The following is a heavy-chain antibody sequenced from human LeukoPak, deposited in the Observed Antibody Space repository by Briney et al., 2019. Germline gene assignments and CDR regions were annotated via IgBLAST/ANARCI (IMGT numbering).Heavy chain of an antibody. D-gene: IGHD2-2*02. J-gene: IGHJ1*01. CDR3: AREAQDIVVVPAAIREDEFQH. CDR2: INPNSGGT. V-gene: IGHV1-2*02. CDR1: GYTFTGYY. Sequence: GASVKVSCKASGYTFTGYYMHWVRQAPGQGLEWMGWINPNSGGTNYAQKFQGRVTMTRHTSISTAYMELSRLRSDDTAVYYCAREAQDIVVVPAAIREDEFQHWGQGTLVTVSS.